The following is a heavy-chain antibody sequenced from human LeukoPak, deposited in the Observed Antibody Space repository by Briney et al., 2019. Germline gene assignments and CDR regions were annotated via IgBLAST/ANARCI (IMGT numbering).Heavy chain of an antibody. J-gene: IGHJ6*03. CDR2: IIPIFGTA. CDR1: GYTFTGYY. Sequence: ASVKVSCKASGYTFTGYYMHWVRQAPGQGLEWMGGIIPIFGTANYAQKFQGRVTITADESTSTAYMELSSLRSEDTAVYYCARGLYGSGSYYNVPDYYYYYYMDVWGKGTTVTISS. V-gene: IGHV1-69*13. CDR3: ARGLYGSGSYYNVPDYYYYYYMDV. D-gene: IGHD3-10*01.